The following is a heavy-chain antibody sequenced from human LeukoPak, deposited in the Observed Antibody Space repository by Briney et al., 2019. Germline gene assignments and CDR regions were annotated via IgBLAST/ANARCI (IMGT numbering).Heavy chain of an antibody. CDR3: ARGEGQWPTEWFAP. V-gene: IGHV6-1*01. CDR1: GGSVSSNSAA. Sequence: SQTLSLTCAISGGSVSSNSAAWNWIRPSPSRGLERLGRTYYRSKWYNDYAVSVKSRITLNPDTSKNQFSLQLNSVTPEDTAVYYCARGEGQWPTEWFAPWGQGTLVTVSS. J-gene: IGHJ5*02. D-gene: IGHD6-19*01. CDR2: TYYRSKWYN.